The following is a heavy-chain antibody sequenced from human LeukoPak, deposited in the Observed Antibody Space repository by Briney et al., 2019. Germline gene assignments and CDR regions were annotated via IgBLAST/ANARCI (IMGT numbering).Heavy chain of an antibody. V-gene: IGHV3-9*01. J-gene: IGHJ4*02. Sequence: PGGSLRLSCAASGFTFDDYAMHWVRQAPGKGLEWVSGISWNSGSIGYADSVKGRFTISRDNAKNSLYLQMNSLRAEDTALYYCAAGVASLIDYWGQGTLVTVSS. D-gene: IGHD5-12*01. CDR3: AAGVASLIDY. CDR1: GFTFDDYA. CDR2: ISWNSGSI.